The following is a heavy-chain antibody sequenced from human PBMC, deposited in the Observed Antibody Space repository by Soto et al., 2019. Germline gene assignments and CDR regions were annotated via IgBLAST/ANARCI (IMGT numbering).Heavy chain of an antibody. J-gene: IGHJ4*02. CDR3: AKVFYYYDSSGYYYFDY. Sequence: SGGSLRLSCAASGFTFSSYAVSWVRQAPGKGPEWISSISGSGSTIYYADSVKGRFTISRDNSKNTLYLQMSSLRAEDTAVYYCAKVFYYYDSSGYYYFDYWSQGTLVTVSS. CDR1: GFTFSSYA. V-gene: IGHV3-23*01. CDR2: ISGSGSTI. D-gene: IGHD3-22*01.